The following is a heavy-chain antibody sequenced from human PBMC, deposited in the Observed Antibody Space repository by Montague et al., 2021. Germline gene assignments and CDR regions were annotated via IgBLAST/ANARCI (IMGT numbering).Heavy chain of an antibody. CDR2: IKQDGSEK. Sequence: SLRLSCAASGFTFSNYWMSWVRQAPGKGLEWVANIKQDGSEKHYVDSVKGRFTISRDNAKNSLYLQMNSLRAKDTAVYFCARDQGQGYCGGDCYVGLDYWGQGTLVTVSS. CDR3: ARDQGQGYCGGDCYVGLDY. V-gene: IGHV3-7*01. D-gene: IGHD2-21*01. CDR1: GFTFSNYW. J-gene: IGHJ4*02.